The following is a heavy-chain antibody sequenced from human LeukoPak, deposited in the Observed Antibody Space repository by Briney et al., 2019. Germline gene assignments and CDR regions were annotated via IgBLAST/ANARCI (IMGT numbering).Heavy chain of an antibody. D-gene: IGHD2-2*01. CDR2: ISGGGATT. CDR3: AKRLYCSSSSCYAFDI. Sequence: GGSLRLSCAASGFTFSSFAMSWVRQAPGKGLEWVSAISGGGATTHYADSVKGRFTISRDNSKNTLYLQMDSLRAEDTAVYYCAKRLYCSSSSCYAFDIWGQGTMVTVSS. CDR1: GFTFSSFA. J-gene: IGHJ3*02. V-gene: IGHV3-23*01.